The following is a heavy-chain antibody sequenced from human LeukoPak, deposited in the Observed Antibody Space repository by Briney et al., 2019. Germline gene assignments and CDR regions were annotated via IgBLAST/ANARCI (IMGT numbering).Heavy chain of an antibody. V-gene: IGHV1-69*05. D-gene: IGHD1-14*01. CDR1: GGTFSSYA. Sequence: SVKVSCKAPGGTFSSYAISWVRQAPGQGLEWMGGIIPIFGTANYAQKFQGRVTITTDESTSTAYMELSSLRSEDTAVYYCATPVNNGYYFDYWGQGTLVTVSS. J-gene: IGHJ4*02. CDR3: ATPVNNGYYFDY. CDR2: IIPIFGTA.